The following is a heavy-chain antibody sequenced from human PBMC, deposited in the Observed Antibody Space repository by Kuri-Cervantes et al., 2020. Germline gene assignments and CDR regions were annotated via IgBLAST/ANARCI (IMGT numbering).Heavy chain of an antibody. J-gene: IGHJ5*02. CDR1: GFTFSSYA. V-gene: IGHV3-30-3*01. D-gene: IGHD2-15*01. Sequence: GGSLRLSCAASGFTFSSYAMHWVRQAPGKGLEWVAVISYDGSNKYYADSVKGRFTISRDNSKNTLYLQMNSLRAEDTAVYYCARVVVVVAEERGDWFDPWGQGTLVTVSS. CDR2: ISYDGSNK. CDR3: ARVVVVVAEERGDWFDP.